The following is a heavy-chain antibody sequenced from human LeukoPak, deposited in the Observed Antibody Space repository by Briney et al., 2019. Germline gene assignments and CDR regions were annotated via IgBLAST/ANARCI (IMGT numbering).Heavy chain of an antibody. V-gene: IGHV3-23*01. CDR1: GFTFSSYA. CDR2: ISGSGGTT. D-gene: IGHD5-24*01. Sequence: GGSLRLSCAASGFTFSSYAMTWVRQAPGKGLGWVSAISGSGGTTYYADSVKGRFTISRDNSKNTLYLQMNSLRAEDTAVYYCARGDVESSYYYYMDVWGKGTTVTVSS. J-gene: IGHJ6*03. CDR3: ARGDVESSYYYYMDV.